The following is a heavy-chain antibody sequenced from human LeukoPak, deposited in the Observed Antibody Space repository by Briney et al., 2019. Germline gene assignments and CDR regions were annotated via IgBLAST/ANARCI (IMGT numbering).Heavy chain of an antibody. Sequence: PGGSLRLSCVASGFTFSSYAMSWVRQAPGKGLEWVSVISGSGGSTYHADSVKGRFTISRDNSKNTLFLQMNSLRAGDTAVYYCAKTGRGTTTFHYFDYWGQGTLVTVSS. V-gene: IGHV3-23*01. CDR3: AKTGRGTTTFHYFDY. CDR1: GFTFSSYA. CDR2: ISGSGGST. J-gene: IGHJ4*02. D-gene: IGHD1-26*01.